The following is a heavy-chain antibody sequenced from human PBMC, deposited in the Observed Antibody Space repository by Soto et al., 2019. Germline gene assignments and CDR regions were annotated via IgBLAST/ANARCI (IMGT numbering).Heavy chain of an antibody. CDR2: INHSGST. D-gene: IGHD3-3*01. J-gene: IGHJ4*02. CDR1: GGSFSGYY. Sequence: SETLSLTCAVYGGSFSGYYCSWIRQPPGKGLEWMGEINHSGSTNYNPSLKSRVTISVDTSKNQFSLKLSSVTAADTAVYYCARGTYDFWSGYYQRALLSPLDYWGQGTLVTVSS. CDR3: ARGTYDFWSGYYQRALLSPLDY. V-gene: IGHV4-34*01.